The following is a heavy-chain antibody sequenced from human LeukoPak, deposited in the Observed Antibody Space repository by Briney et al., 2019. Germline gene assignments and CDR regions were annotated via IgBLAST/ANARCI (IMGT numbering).Heavy chain of an antibody. V-gene: IGHV3-20*04. Sequence: GGSLRLSCAASGFTFDDYGMRWVRQAPGKGLGWVSGINWNGGSTGYADSVKGRFTISRDNAKNSLYLQMNSLRAEDTALYYCARALPGMATITGPFDYWGQGTLVTVSS. D-gene: IGHD5-24*01. CDR3: ARALPGMATITGPFDY. CDR2: INWNGGST. J-gene: IGHJ4*02. CDR1: GFTFDDYG.